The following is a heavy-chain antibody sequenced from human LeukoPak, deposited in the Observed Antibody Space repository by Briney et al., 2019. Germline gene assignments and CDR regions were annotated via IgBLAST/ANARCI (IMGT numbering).Heavy chain of an antibody. CDR2: IYTSGST. CDR1: GGSISSGSYY. J-gene: IGHJ4*02. Sequence: SETLSLTCTVSGGSISSGSYYWSWIRQPAGKGLEWIGRIYTSGSTNYNPSRKSRVTIPVDTSKNQFSLKLSSVTAADTAVYYCARDRGRDGYNYVDYWGQGTLVTVSS. D-gene: IGHD5-24*01. CDR3: ARDRGRDGYNYVDY. V-gene: IGHV4-61*02.